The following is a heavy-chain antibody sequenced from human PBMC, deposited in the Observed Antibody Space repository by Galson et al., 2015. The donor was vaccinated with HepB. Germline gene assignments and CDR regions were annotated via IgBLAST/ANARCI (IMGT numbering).Heavy chain of an antibody. V-gene: IGHV5-51*01. J-gene: IGHJ1*01. CDR2: IYPGDSDT. CDR3: ASSYNGWSFHPAYFQH. Sequence: QSGAEVKKPGESLKISCKGSGYSFTTYWIGWVRQMPGKGLEWMGIIYPGDSDTRYSPSFQGQVTISADNSISTAYLQWSSLKASDTAMYYCASSYNGWSFHPAYFQHWGQGTLVTVSS. CDR1: GYSFTTYW. D-gene: IGHD5-24*01.